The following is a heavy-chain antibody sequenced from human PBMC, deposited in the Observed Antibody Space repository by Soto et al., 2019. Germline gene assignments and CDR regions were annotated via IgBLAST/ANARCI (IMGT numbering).Heavy chain of an antibody. Sequence: ASVKDSSKASGYTLTSYAMHWARQAPGQRLEWMGWISAGNGNTKYSQQFQGRVTITRDTSARTAYMELSSLRSEDTAVYYCAIVQLQLVFGNYYYYCYMDVWGKGTTVTVPS. CDR2: ISAGNGNT. CDR3: AIVQLQLVFGNYYYYCYMDV. CDR1: GYTLTSYA. D-gene: IGHD6-13*01. V-gene: IGHV1-3*01. J-gene: IGHJ6*03.